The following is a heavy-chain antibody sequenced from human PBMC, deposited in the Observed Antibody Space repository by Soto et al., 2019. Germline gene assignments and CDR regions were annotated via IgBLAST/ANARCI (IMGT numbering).Heavy chain of an antibody. J-gene: IGHJ6*02. CDR2: MWFDGTNV. CDR1: GFTFINYA. D-gene: IGHD7-27*01. Sequence: QVHLVESGGGVVQPGRSLRLSCAASGFTFINYARHWVRQAPGKGLEWVALMWFDGTNVYYADSVKGRFTISRDNSKSELYLQMDSLRAEDTAVYYCAVSNWAGGYGLDVWGQGTTLTVSS. V-gene: IGHV3-33*01. CDR3: AVSNWAGGYGLDV.